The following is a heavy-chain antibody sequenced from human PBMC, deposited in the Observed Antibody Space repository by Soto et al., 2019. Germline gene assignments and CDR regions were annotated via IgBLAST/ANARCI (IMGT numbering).Heavy chain of an antibody. CDR3: AKGINYYDSSGDSWLDP. CDR1: GVSISSGRYS. CDR2: MYHTGTT. Sequence: QMQLQESGAGLVKPSQTLSLTCTVSGVSISSGRYSWTWIRQPPGAGLEWIGHMYHTGTTYYNPSLKSRITMSVDTSKNQFSLRLSSVTAADTAIYYCAKGINYYDSSGDSWLDPWGQGTLVTVSS. J-gene: IGHJ5*02. V-gene: IGHV4-30-2*01. D-gene: IGHD3-22*01.